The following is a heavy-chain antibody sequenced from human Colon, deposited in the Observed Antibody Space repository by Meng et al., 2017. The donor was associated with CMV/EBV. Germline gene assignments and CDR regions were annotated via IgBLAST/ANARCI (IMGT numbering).Heavy chain of an antibody. D-gene: IGHD1-1*01. CDR1: GFDFSSFG. V-gene: IGHV3-21*01. CDR2: LIDSGSQT. Sequence: GESLKISCQASGFDFSSFGMNWVRQAPGRGLEWVASLIDSGSQTFYADSVKGRFTISRDNAKNSVDLQMTSLRAEDTAVYFCSRDRYFHDYWGQGTLVTVSS. J-gene: IGHJ4*02. CDR3: SRDRYFHDY.